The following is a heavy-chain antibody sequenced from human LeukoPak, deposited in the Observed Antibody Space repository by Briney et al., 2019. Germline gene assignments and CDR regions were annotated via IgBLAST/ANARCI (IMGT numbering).Heavy chain of an antibody. CDR2: FDPEDGET. D-gene: IGHD6-19*01. J-gene: IGHJ4*02. V-gene: IGHV1-24*01. CDR1: GGTFISYA. CDR3: ARGRRVGYSSGWYGV. Sequence: ASVKVSCKASGGTFISYAISWVRQAPGKGLEWMGGFDPEDGETIYAQKFQGRVTMTEDTSTDTAYMELSSLRSEDTAVYYCARGRRVGYSSGWYGVWGQGTLVTVSS.